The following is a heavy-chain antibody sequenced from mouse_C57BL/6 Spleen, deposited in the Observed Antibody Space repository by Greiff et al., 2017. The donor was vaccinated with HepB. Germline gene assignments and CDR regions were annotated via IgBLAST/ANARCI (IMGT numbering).Heavy chain of an antibody. CDR2: IDPENGDT. D-gene: IGHD2-5*01. J-gene: IGHJ4*01. CDR1: GFNIKDDY. CDR3: TTGSNYEDAMDY. V-gene: IGHV14-4*01. Sequence: VQLQQSGAELVRPGASVKLSCTASGFNIKDDYMHWVKQRPEQGLEWIGWIDPENGDTEYASKFQGKATITADTSSNTAYLQLSSLTSEDTAVYYCTTGSNYEDAMDYGGQGTSVTVSS.